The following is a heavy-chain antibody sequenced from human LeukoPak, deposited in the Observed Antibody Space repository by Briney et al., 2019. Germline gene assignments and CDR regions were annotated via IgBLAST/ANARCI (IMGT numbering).Heavy chain of an antibody. D-gene: IGHD1-26*01. CDR2: IYYSGST. V-gene: IGHV4-59*01. CDR1: GGSISNCY. CDR3: ARGRIVEIGDAFDI. Sequence: SETLSLTCTVSGGSISNCYWSWIRQPPGKGLEWIGYIYYSGSTNYNPSLKSRVTISVDTSKNQFSLKLSSVTAADTAVYYCARGRIVEIGDAFDIWGQGTMVTVSS. J-gene: IGHJ3*02.